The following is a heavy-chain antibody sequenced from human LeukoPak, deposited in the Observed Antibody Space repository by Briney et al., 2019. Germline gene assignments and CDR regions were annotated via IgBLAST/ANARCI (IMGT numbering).Heavy chain of an antibody. CDR3: ASQRWLQSSFDY. J-gene: IGHJ4*02. CDR2: INSDGSST. V-gene: IGHV3-74*01. Sequence: PGGSLRLSCAASRFTFSTYWMHWVRQAPGKGLVWVSRINSDGSSTSYADSVKGRFTISRDNAKNTLYLQMNSLRAEDTAVYYCASQRWLQSSFDYWGQGTLVTVSS. CDR1: RFTFSTYW. D-gene: IGHD5-24*01.